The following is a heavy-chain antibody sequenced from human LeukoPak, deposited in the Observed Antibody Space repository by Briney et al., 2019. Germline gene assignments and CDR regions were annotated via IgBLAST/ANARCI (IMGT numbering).Heavy chain of an antibody. D-gene: IGHD6-19*01. Sequence: GSLRLSCAASGFTFSSDAMSWVRQAPGKGLEWISAISGSGGGTYYADSVKGRFTISRDNSKNTLYLQMNSLRAEDTAVYYCAKGRTFIAVAAYDWGQGTLVTVSS. CDR3: AKGRTFIAVAAYD. V-gene: IGHV3-23*01. CDR2: ISGSGGGT. CDR1: GFTFSSDA. J-gene: IGHJ4*02.